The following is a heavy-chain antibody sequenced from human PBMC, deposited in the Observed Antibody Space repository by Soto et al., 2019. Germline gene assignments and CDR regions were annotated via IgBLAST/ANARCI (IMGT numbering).Heavy chain of an antibody. D-gene: IGHD2-15*01. CDR2: IYWEDHK. J-gene: IGHJ5*01. Sequence: QITLKESGPTLVKPTQTLTLTCTFSGFSLSTHGVGVGWIRQPAGKALEWLALIYWEDHKRNSASLNSRRTITKETSTTQVVRTMTNVDPVDTATYYCAHAMLYCTGGSCSTWFDSWGPGTLVTVSS. CDR1: GFSLSTHGVG. CDR3: AHAMLYCTGGSCSTWFDS. V-gene: IGHV2-5*02.